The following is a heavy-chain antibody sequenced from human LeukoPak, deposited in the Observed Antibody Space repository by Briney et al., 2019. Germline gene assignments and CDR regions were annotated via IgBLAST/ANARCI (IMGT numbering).Heavy chain of an antibody. D-gene: IGHD3-3*02. CDR3: VRAGRTRILESGGAFDY. CDR1: GFTFSPYW. Sequence: GGSLRLSCAASGFTFSPYWMHGVRQAPGKGLAWVSRSNPDGTIISYGDSVRGRFTISRDNAKKTLYLQMSSLRVDDTALYYCVRAGRTRILESGGAFDYWGQGTLVTVSS. J-gene: IGHJ4*02. V-gene: IGHV3-74*01. CDR2: SNPDGTII.